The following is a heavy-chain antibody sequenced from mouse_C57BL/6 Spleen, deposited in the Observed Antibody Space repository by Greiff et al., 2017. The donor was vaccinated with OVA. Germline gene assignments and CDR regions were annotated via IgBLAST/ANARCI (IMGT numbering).Heavy chain of an antibody. CDR2: INPGSGGT. Sequence: QVQLQQSGAELVRPGTSVKVSCKASGYAFTNYLIEWVKQRPGQGLEWIGVINPGSGGTNYNEKFKGKATLTADKSSSTAYMQLSSLTSEDSAVYFCARSPYDYDERVLDYWGQGTTLTVSS. V-gene: IGHV1-54*01. D-gene: IGHD2-4*01. J-gene: IGHJ2*01. CDR1: GYAFTNYL. CDR3: ARSPYDYDERVLDY.